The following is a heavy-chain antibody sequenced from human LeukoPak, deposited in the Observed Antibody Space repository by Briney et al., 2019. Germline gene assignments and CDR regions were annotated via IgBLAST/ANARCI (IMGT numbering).Heavy chain of an antibody. V-gene: IGHV3-23*01. CDR1: GFTFRSYA. Sequence: GGSLRLSCAACGFTFRSYAMSWVRQARGKGLEWVSAISCSGGSTYYADSVKGRFTISRDNSKNTLYLQMNSLRAEDTAVYYCAKKEAYYYGSGSDYFDYWGQGTLVTVSS. CDR3: AKKEAYYYGSGSDYFDY. J-gene: IGHJ4*02. CDR2: ISCSGGST. D-gene: IGHD3-10*01.